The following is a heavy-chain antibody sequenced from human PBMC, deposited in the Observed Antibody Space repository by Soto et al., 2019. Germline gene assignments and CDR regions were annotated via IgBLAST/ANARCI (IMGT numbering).Heavy chain of an antibody. CDR2: ISSNGGST. Sequence: PGGSLRLSCSASGFTFSSYGMHWVRQAPGKGLEYVSAISSNGGSTYYADSVKGRFTISRDNSKNTLYLQMSSLRAEDTAVYYCLKDLSYSSRQHNWFDHWGQGTLVTVSS. CDR3: LKDLSYSSRQHNWFDH. V-gene: IGHV3-64D*06. J-gene: IGHJ5*02. D-gene: IGHD6-13*01. CDR1: GFTFSSYG.